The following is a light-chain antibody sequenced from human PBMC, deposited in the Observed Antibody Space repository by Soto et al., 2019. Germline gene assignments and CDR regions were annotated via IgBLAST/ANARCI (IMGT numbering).Light chain of an antibody. CDR1: QSVLYSSNNKNY. CDR2: WAS. V-gene: IGKV4-1*01. Sequence: DIVMTQSXDSLAVSLGERATINCKSSQSVLYSSNNKNYLAWYQQKPGQPPKLLIYWASTRESGVPDRFSGSGSGTDFTLTIRSLQAEDVAVYYCQQYYSTPRTFGQGTKLEIK. CDR3: QQYYSTPRT. J-gene: IGKJ2*01.